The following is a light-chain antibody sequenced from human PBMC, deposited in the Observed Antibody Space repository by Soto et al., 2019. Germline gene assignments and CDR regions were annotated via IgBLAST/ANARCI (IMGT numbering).Light chain of an antibody. J-gene: IGKJ4*01. CDR3: QQANSFPLT. Sequence: IQLTQSPSFLSASLGDRVTITCRASQGIGSYLAWYQQKPGKAPRLLIYAASSLQSGVPSRFSGSGSGTDFTLTISSLQPEDFATYYCQQANSFPLTFGGGTKVDIK. CDR1: QGIGSY. V-gene: IGKV1-9*01. CDR2: AAS.